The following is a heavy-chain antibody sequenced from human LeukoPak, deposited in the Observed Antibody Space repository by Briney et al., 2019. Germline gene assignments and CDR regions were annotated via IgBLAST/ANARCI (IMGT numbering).Heavy chain of an antibody. CDR2: ISYDGSNK. CDR1: GFTFSSYG. Sequence: GGSLRLSCAASGFTFSSYGMHWVRQAPGKGLEWVAVISYDGSNKYYADSVKGRFTISRDNSKNTLYLQMNSLRAEDTAMYYCAKALLSIAAAAPFDYWGQGTLVTVSS. CDR3: AKALLSIAAAAPFDY. D-gene: IGHD6-13*01. V-gene: IGHV3-30*18. J-gene: IGHJ4*02.